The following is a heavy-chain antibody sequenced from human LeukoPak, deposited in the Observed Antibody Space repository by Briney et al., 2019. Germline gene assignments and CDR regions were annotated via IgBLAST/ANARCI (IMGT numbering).Heavy chain of an antibody. CDR2: ISGSSNFM. CDR3: ARDIGGGGGY. V-gene: IGHV3-21*05. Sequence: GGSLRLSCAASGFTVSTSVMHWVRQAPGKGLERVSYISGSSNFMYYADSVKGRFTISRDNAKSSLYLQMDSLRAEGTAVYYCARDIGGGGGYWGQGTLVTVSS. J-gene: IGHJ4*02. D-gene: IGHD2-21*01. CDR1: GFTVSTSV.